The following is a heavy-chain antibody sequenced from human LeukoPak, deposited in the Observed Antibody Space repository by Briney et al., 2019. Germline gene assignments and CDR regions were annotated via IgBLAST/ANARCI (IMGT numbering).Heavy chain of an antibody. CDR3: AKAPSGSYIYYFDY. V-gene: IGHV3-74*01. Sequence: GGSLRLSCAASGFTFSSYWMNWVRQAPGKGLVWVSRIASDGSSTTYADSVKGRFSISRDNAKNTLYLQMNSLRAEDTAVYYCAKAPSGSYIYYFDYWGQGTLVTVSS. J-gene: IGHJ4*02. CDR1: GFTFSSYW. D-gene: IGHD1-26*01. CDR2: IASDGSST.